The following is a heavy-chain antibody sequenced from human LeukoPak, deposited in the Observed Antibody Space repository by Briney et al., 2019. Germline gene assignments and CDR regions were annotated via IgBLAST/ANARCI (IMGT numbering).Heavy chain of an antibody. V-gene: IGHV3-53*05. CDR1: GFTVSSNY. D-gene: IGHD3-22*01. Sequence: GGSLRLSCAASGFTVSSNYMSWVRQAPGKGLEWVSVIYSGGSTYYADSVKGRFTISRDNSKNTLYLQMNSLRAEDTAVYYCASTGTYYYDSPPGALDIWGQGTMVTVSS. CDR3: ASTGTYYYDSPPGALDI. J-gene: IGHJ3*02. CDR2: IYSGGST.